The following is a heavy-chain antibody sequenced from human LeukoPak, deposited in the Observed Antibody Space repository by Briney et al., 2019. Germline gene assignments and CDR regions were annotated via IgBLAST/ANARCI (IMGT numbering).Heavy chain of an antibody. CDR3: ARLTDQSDIILTGNFDY. CDR1: GYSFTSYW. Sequence: GESLKISCKGSGYSFTSYWISWVRQMPGKGLEWMGRIDPSDSYTNYSPSFQGHVTISADKSFSTAYLQWSSLKASDTAMYYCARLTDQSDIILTGNFDYWGQGTLVTVSS. J-gene: IGHJ4*02. D-gene: IGHD3-9*01. V-gene: IGHV5-10-1*01. CDR2: IDPSDSYT.